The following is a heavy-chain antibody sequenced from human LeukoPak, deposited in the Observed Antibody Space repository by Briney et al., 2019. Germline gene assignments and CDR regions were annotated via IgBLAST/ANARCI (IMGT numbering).Heavy chain of an antibody. Sequence: ASLKVSRKTSRYVLLHYAVQWVLQAPGERLEWIGWEKVGYGYTRYSPEFQGRVTIARDTSAGTVYMELSSLPSADTATYYCARGRWGGTTQAYYLDFWGQGTLVTVSS. D-gene: IGHD1-7*01. V-gene: IGHV1-3*01. CDR2: EKVGYGYT. CDR3: ARGRWGGTTQAYYLDF. J-gene: IGHJ4*02. CDR1: RYVLLHYA.